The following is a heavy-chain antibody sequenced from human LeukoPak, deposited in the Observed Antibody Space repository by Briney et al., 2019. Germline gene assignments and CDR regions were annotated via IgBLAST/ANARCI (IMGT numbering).Heavy chain of an antibody. CDR1: GFTFSDYY. D-gene: IGHD5-24*01. J-gene: IGHJ4*02. CDR2: ISSRTGSTI. CDR3: ARGGRDAPYIDH. V-gene: IGHV3-11*01. Sequence: GGSLRLSCAASGFTFSDYYMSWIRQAPGKGLEWVSYISSRTGSTISYADSAKGRFTISRDNAKNSMYLQMNSLRAEDTAVYYCARGGRDAPYIDHWGQGTLVTVSS.